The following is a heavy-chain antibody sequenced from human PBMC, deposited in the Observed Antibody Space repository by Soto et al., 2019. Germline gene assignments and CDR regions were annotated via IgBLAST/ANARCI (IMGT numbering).Heavy chain of an antibody. V-gene: IGHV1-69*13. CDR1: GGTFSSYA. CDR3: AEGRARDYYDSSGLFDY. J-gene: IGHJ4*02. Sequence: SVKVSCKASGGTFSSYAISWVRQAPGQGLEWMGGIIPIFGTANYAQKFQGRVTITADESTSTAYMELSSLRSEDTAVYYCAEGRARDYYDSSGLFDYWGQGTLVTVSS. D-gene: IGHD3-22*01. CDR2: IIPIFGTA.